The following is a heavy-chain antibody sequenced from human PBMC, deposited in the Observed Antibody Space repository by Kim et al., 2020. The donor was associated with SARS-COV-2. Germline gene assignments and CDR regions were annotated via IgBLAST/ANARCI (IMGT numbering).Heavy chain of an antibody. Sequence: SQTLSLTCDISGDSVSSDVAAWNWIRQSPSRGLEWLGRTYYRSQWDNDYALSVKTRIAINADTSRNQVSLQLNSVTPEDTAVYYCAVQRIAETNGRYYYYMDVWGEGTTVTVSS. V-gene: IGHV6-1*01. J-gene: IGHJ6*03. D-gene: IGHD1-7*01. CDR3: AVQRIAETNGRYYYYMDV. CDR2: TYYRSQWDN. CDR1: GDSVSSDVAA.